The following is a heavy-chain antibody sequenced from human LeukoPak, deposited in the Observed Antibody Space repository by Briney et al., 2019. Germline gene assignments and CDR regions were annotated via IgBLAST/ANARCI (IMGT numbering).Heavy chain of an antibody. D-gene: IGHD2-15*01. CDR3: ARSGIVVVVASTNWFDP. CDR2: INHSGST. J-gene: IGHJ5*02. CDR1: GGSFNGYY. V-gene: IGHV4-34*01. Sequence: ASETLSLTCAVYGGSFNGYYWSWIRQPPGMGLEWIGEINHSGSTNYNPSLKSRVTISVDTSKNQFSLKLSSVTAADTAVYYCARSGIVVVVASTNWFDPWGQGTLVTVSS.